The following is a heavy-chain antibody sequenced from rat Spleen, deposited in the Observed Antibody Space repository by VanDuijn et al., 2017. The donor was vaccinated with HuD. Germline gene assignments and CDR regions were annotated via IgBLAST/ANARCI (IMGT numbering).Heavy chain of an antibody. CDR3: TTFYYYDGSYYYGYYFAY. CDR2: ISSGGNT. CDR1: GFSLTSYG. V-gene: IGHV2S8*01. J-gene: IGHJ2*01. Sequence: QVQLKESGPDLVQPSQTLSLTCTVSGFSLTSYGVSWVRRPAGKGLEWIAGISSGGNTYHNSLFKSRLSISRDTSKSQVFLKMNSLQTEDTAIYFCTTFYYYDGSYYYGYYFAYWGQGVMVTVSS. D-gene: IGHD1-12*02.